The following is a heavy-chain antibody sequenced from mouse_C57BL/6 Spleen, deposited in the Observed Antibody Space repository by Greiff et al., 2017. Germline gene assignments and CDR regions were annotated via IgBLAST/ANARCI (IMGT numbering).Heavy chain of an antibody. V-gene: IGHV1-82*01. CDR3: ARQKVSHFDY. J-gene: IGHJ2*01. CDR1: GYAFSSSW. CDR2: IYPGDGDT. Sequence: VQLQQSGPELVKPGASVKISCKASGYAFSSSWMNWVKQRPGKGLEWIGRIYPGDGDTNYNGKFKGKATLTADKSSSTAYLQLSSLPSEDSAVYFCARQKVSHFDYFGPGTPLTVSS.